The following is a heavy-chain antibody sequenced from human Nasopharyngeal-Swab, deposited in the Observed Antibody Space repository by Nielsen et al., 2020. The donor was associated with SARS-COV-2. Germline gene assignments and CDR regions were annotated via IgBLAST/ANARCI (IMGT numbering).Heavy chain of an antibody. CDR2: IIPILGIA. Sequence: WVRQAPGQGLERMGGIIPILGIANYAQKFQGRVTITADKSTSTAYMELSSLRSEDTAVYYCASGAEDYDSSGYYPYFYYWGQGTLVTVSS. V-gene: IGHV1-69*10. J-gene: IGHJ4*02. D-gene: IGHD3-22*01. CDR3: ASGAEDYDSSGYYPYFYY.